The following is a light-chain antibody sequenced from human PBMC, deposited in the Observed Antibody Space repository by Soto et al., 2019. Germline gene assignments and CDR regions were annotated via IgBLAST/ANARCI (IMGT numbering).Light chain of an antibody. Sequence: DIQMTQSPSTLSAPLGDRVTITCRASQGISSYLAWYQQKPGKAPKLLIYAASTLQSGVPSRFSGSGSGTEFTLTISSLQPEDFATYYCQQLNSYPFTFGGGTKVDIK. CDR3: QQLNSYPFT. J-gene: IGKJ4*01. CDR2: AAS. CDR1: QGISSY. V-gene: IGKV1-9*01.